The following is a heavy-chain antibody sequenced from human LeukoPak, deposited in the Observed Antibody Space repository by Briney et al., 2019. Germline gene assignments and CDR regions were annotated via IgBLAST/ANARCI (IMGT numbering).Heavy chain of an antibody. CDR3: ARYCSSTSCSADAFDI. CDR2: IHHSGST. J-gene: IGHJ3*02. V-gene: IGHV4-38-2*02. CDR1: GYSISSGYY. D-gene: IGHD2-2*01. Sequence: SETLSLTCTVSGYSISSGYYWGWIRQPPGKGLEWIGSIHHSGSTYYNPSLKSRVTISVDTSKNQFSLKLSSVTAADTAVYYCARYCSSTSCSADAFDIWGQGTMVTVSS.